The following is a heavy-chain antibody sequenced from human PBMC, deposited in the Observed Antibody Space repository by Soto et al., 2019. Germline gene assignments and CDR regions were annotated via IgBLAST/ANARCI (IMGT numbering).Heavy chain of an antibody. CDR1: GFTFSSYW. V-gene: IGHV3-7*01. CDR2: IKQDGSEK. J-gene: IGHJ6*02. Sequence: GGSLRLSCAASGFTFSSYWMSCVRQAPGKGLEWVANIKQDGSEKYYVDSVKGRFTISRDNAKNSLYLQMNSLRAEDTAVYYCASVAVPYYYYYYAMVVWGQGATVTV. CDR3: ASVAVPYYYYYYAMVV. D-gene: IGHD6-19*01.